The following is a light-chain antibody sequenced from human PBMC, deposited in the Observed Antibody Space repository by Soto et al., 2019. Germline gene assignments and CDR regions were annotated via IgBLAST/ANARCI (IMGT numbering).Light chain of an antibody. Sequence: QSVLTQPASVSASPGQSITISCTGTSSDVGGYEYVSWYQQNPGKAPKLMIYDVSKRPSGVFNRFSGSKSGNTASLTISGLQAEDEADYYCSSYTSSSTLVFGGGTKLTVL. V-gene: IGLV2-14*01. CDR1: SSDVGGYEY. CDR2: DVS. J-gene: IGLJ2*01. CDR3: SSYTSSSTLV.